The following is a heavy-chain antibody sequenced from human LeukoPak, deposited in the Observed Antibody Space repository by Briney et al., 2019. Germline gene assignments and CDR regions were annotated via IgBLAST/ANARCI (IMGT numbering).Heavy chain of an antibody. CDR3: ARAGATYYYDSSGYYVYDY. J-gene: IGHJ4*02. V-gene: IGHV1-18*01. D-gene: IGHD3-22*01. CDR1: GYTFNSHG. CDR2: ISVYNGKT. Sequence: ASVKVSCKASGYTFNSHGISWVRQAPGQGLEWMGWISVYNGKTNYAQNLQGRVTMTTDTSTSTAYMDLRSLRSDDTAVYYCARAGATYYYDSSGYYVYDYWGQGTLVTVSS.